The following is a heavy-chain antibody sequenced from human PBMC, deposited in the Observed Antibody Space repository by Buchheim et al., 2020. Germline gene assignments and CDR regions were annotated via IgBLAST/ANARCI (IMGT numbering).Heavy chain of an antibody. CDR2: INPSGGST. Sequence: QVQLVQSGAEVKKPGASVKVSCKASGYTFTSYYMHWVRQAPGQGLERMGIINPSGGSTSYAQKFQGRVTMTRDTSTSTVYMGLSSLRSEDKAVYYCARDPVVRGDCSGGSCYSPGLNWFDPWGQGTL. D-gene: IGHD2-15*01. CDR3: ARDPVVRGDCSGGSCYSPGLNWFDP. V-gene: IGHV1-46*01. J-gene: IGHJ5*02. CDR1: GYTFTSYY.